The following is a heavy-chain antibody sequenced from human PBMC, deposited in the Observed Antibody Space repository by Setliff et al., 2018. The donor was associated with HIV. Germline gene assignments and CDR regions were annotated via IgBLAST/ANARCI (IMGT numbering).Heavy chain of an antibody. CDR1: GDTINNYY. Sequence: SETLSLTCTVSGDTINNYYWTWIRQPPGKGLEWIGYIYHSGGTKYNHSLDSRVTISVDTSKKPFSLNLSSVTAADTAVYYCAKPYCGGDCYSDSYYYMDVWGKGTTVTVSS. J-gene: IGHJ6*03. V-gene: IGHV4-59*01. D-gene: IGHD2-21*01. CDR2: IYHSGGT. CDR3: AKPYCGGDCYSDSYYYMDV.